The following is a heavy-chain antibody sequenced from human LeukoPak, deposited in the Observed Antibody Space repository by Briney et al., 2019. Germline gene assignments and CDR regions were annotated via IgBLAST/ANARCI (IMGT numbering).Heavy chain of an antibody. CDR1: GFTFSSYG. CDR2: IPYDGSNK. CDR3: AKDHSSSWYFQH. J-gene: IGHJ1*01. V-gene: IGHV3-30*18. D-gene: IGHD6-13*01. Sequence: GGSLRLSCAASGFTFSSYGMHWVRQAPGKGLEWVAVIPYDGSNKYYADSVKGRFTISRDNSKNTLYLQMNSLRAEDTAVYYCAKDHSSSWYFQHWGQGTLVTVSS.